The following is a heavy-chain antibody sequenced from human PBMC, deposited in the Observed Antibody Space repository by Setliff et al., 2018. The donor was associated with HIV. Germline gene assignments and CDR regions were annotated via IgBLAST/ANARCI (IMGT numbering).Heavy chain of an antibody. V-gene: IGHV4-59*12. J-gene: IGHJ4*02. D-gene: IGHD2-15*01. CDR2: IYYSGST. CDR1: GGSISSYY. CDR3: ARDPGGCCYSY. Sequence: SETLSLTCTVSGGSISSYYWSWIRQPPGKGLEWIGYIYYSGSTYYNPSLKGRVTISVDTSKNQFSLRLSSVTAADTAVYYCARDPGGCCYSYWGQGTLVTVSS.